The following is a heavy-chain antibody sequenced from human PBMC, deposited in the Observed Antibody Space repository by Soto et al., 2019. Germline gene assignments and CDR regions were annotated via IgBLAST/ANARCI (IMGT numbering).Heavy chain of an antibody. CDR1: GFSLTTSGVG. D-gene: IGHD3-3*01. CDR3: AHRVLRAVFGLVTTTAIYFDF. J-gene: IGHJ4*02. CDR2: IYWDDDK. V-gene: IGHV2-5*02. Sequence: QITLNESGPPVVKPTEPLTLTCTFSGFSLTTSGVGVGWVRQSPGKAPEWLAFIYWDDDKRYSTSLKSRLTITNDTSKNQVVLTMANVDPADTATYYCAHRVLRAVFGLVTTTAIYFDFWGQGTPVVVSS.